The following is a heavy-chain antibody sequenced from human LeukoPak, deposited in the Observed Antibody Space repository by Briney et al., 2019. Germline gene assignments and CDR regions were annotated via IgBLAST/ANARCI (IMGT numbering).Heavy chain of an antibody. J-gene: IGHJ3*02. CDR2: IYPGDSDT. Sequence: GESLKISCKGSGYSFITYWIGWVRQMPGKGLEWMGTIYPGDSDTRYSPSFQGQVTISADKSISTAYLQCSSLKASDTAMYYCARGRGRQATDAFDIWGQGTMVTVSS. CDR3: ARGRGRQATDAFDI. D-gene: IGHD3-16*01. CDR1: GYSFITYW. V-gene: IGHV5-51*01.